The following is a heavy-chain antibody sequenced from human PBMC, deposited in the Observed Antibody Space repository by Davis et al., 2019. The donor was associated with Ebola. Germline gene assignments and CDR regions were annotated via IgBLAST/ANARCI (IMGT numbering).Heavy chain of an antibody. D-gene: IGHD3-16*01. CDR3: ARDRPLDFFFGDYYGMDV. V-gene: IGHV3-21*01. CDR2: ISSDSDYI. J-gene: IGHJ6*02. Sequence: PSETLSLTCTVSGGSISSYYWSWIRQPPGKGLEWVSSISSDSDYIYYADSAKGRFTISRDNAKNSLYLQMNSLRAEETAVYYCARDRPLDFFFGDYYGMDVWGQGTTVTVSS. CDR1: GGSISSYY.